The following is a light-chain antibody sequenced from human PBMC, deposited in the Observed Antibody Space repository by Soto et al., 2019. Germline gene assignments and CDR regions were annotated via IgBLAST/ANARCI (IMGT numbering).Light chain of an antibody. V-gene: IGKV1-39*01. CDR2: AAS. Sequence: DIQMTQSPSSLSASVGDRVTITCRASQSISDSLNWYQRKPGKAPRLLIYAASTLQSGVPSRFSGSGSGTDFTLTISSLQPEYFATYYCQQSYTTPLFTFGPGTKVDIK. CDR1: QSISDS. J-gene: IGKJ3*01. CDR3: QQSYTTPLFT.